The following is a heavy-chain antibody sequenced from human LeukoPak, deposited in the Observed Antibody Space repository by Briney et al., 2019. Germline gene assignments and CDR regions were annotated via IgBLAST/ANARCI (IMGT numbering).Heavy chain of an antibody. CDR2: ISTSSSYI. Sequence: GGSLRLSCAASGFTFSSYSMNWVRQAPGKGLEWVSCISTSSSYIYYADSVKGRFTISRDNAKNSLYLQTNSLRAEDTAVYYCAELGITMIGGVWGKGTTVTISS. V-gene: IGHV3-21*01. J-gene: IGHJ6*04. D-gene: IGHD3-10*02. CDR1: GFTFSSYS. CDR3: AELGITMIGGV.